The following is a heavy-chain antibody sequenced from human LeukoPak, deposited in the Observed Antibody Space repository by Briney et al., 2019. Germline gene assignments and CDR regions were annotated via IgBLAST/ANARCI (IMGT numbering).Heavy chain of an antibody. V-gene: IGHV4-31*03. D-gene: IGHD2-21*02. CDR3: ARADTYCGGDCQQNWFDP. CDR2: IFYTGRV. Sequence: SETLSLTCTVSGGSISSGVYYWSWIRQHPGKGLEWMGYIFYTGRVSYNPSLKSRITISVDSTRNHFSLEVSSVTAADTAVYYCARADTYCGGDCQQNWFDPWGQGTLVTVSS. CDR1: GGSISSGVYY. J-gene: IGHJ5*02.